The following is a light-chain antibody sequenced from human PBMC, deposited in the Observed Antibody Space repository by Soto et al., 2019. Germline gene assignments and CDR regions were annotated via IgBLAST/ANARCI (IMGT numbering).Light chain of an antibody. Sequence: EIVLTQSPAFLSLSPGERVTLSCRASQSITSYLACYQHKPGQTPRLLIYDAVNRASGIPDRFSGSWSGTDFTLTIRSLEPEDSAVYYCQQRSNWPPEFTFGQGTRVEIK. J-gene: IGKJ2*01. V-gene: IGKV3-11*01. CDR2: DAV. CDR3: QQRSNWPPEFT. CDR1: QSITSY.